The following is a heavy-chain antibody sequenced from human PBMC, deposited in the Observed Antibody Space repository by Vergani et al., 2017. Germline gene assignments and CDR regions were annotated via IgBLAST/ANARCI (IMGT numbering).Heavy chain of an antibody. Sequence: QVQLVESGGGVVPPGRSLRLSCAASGFTFSSYAMHWVRQAPGKGLEWVAVISYDGSNKYYADSVKGRFTISRDNSKNTLYLQMNSLRAEDTAVYYCARELRERCSGGSCYSGFDYWGQGTLVTVSS. D-gene: IGHD2-15*01. CDR2: ISYDGSNK. J-gene: IGHJ4*02. CDR3: ARELRERCSGGSCYSGFDY. CDR1: GFTFSSYA. V-gene: IGHV3-30*04.